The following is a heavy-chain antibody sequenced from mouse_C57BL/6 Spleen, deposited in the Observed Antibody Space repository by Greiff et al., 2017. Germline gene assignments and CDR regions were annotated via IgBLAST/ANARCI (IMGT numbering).Heavy chain of an antibody. CDR1: GYAFTNYL. CDR3: ARKDYGRKNYAMDY. J-gene: IGHJ4*01. Sequence: VQLQQSGAELVRPGTSVKVSCKASGYAFTNYLIEWVKQRPGQGLEWIGVINPGSGGTNYNEKFKGKATLTADKSSSTAYMQLSSLTSEDSAVYFCARKDYGRKNYAMDYWGQGTSVTVSS. D-gene: IGHD2-4*01. CDR2: INPGSGGT. V-gene: IGHV1-54*01.